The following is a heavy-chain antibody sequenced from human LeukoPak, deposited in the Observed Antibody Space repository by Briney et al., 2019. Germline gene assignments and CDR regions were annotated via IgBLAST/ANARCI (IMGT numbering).Heavy chain of an antibody. V-gene: IGHV3-30*03. CDR1: GFTFSSYG. D-gene: IGHD2-2*01. J-gene: IGHJ6*04. CDR2: ISYDGSNK. CDR3: ARDLYCSSTSCYGMDV. Sequence: GRSLRLSCAASGFTFSSYGMHWVRQAPGKGLEWVAVISYDGSNKYYADSVKGRFTISRDNSKNTLYLQMNSLRAEDTAVYYCARDLYCSSTSCYGMDVWGKGTTVTVSS.